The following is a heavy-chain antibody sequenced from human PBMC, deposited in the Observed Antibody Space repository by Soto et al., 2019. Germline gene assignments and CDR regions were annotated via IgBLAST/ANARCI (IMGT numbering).Heavy chain of an antibody. Sequence: GASVKVSCKASGYTFTSYGISWVRQAPGQGLEWMGWMSANNGNTNYAQKLQGRVTMTRNTSTSTAYMELSSLRSEDTAVYYCARGRVWSGYYGKYYMDVWVKGTTVTVSS. CDR2: MSANNGNT. D-gene: IGHD3-3*01. V-gene: IGHV1-18*01. CDR3: ARGRVWSGYYGKYYMDV. J-gene: IGHJ6*03. CDR1: GYTFTSYG.